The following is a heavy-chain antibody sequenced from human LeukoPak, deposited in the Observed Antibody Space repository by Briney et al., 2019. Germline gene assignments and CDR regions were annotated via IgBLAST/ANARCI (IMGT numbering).Heavy chain of an antibody. Sequence: SETLSLTCTVSGGSISSYYLTWIRQPPGKGLEWIGYIYYSGSTNYNPSLKSRVTISVDTSKNQFSLKLSSVTAADTAVYYCARADDYGDYVIDYWGQGTLVTVSS. D-gene: IGHD4-17*01. CDR1: GGSISSYY. CDR2: IYYSGST. CDR3: ARADDYGDYVIDY. V-gene: IGHV4-59*01. J-gene: IGHJ4*02.